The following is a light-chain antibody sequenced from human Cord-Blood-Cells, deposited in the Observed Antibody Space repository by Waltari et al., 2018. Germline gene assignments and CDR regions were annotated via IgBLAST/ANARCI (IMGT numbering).Light chain of an antibody. CDR3: QQYYSTPRT. J-gene: IGKJ4*01. Sequence: DIVMTQSPDSLAVSLGERAPITCKSSQSVLYSPNNKNYLAWYQQKPGQPPKLLIYWASTRESGVPDRFSGSGSGTDFTLTISSLQAEDVAVYYCQQYYSTPRTFGGGTKVEIK. CDR1: QSVLYSPNNKNY. V-gene: IGKV4-1*01. CDR2: WAS.